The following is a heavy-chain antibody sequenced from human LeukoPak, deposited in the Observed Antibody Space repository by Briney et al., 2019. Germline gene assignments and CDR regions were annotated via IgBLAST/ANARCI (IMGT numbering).Heavy chain of an antibody. CDR2: ISAYNGNT. V-gene: IGHV1-18*04. CDR3: SRFKRVWFGELLLGYYYGMDV. J-gene: IGHJ6*04. D-gene: IGHD3-10*01. Sequence: GASVKVSCKASGYTFTSYGISWVRQAPGQGLEWMGWISAYNGNTNYAQKLQGRVTMTTDTSTRTAYMERRSLRSDDTAVYYCSRFKRVWFGELLLGYYYGMDVWGKGTTVTVSS. CDR1: GYTFTSYG.